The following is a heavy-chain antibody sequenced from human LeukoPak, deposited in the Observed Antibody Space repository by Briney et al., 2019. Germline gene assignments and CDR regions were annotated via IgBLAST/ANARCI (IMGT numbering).Heavy chain of an antibody. CDR2: IKQDGSET. CDR3: ARDPALDLNY. D-gene: IGHD5-18*01. CDR1: GFTFSTYW. J-gene: IGHJ4*02. V-gene: IGHV3-7*01. Sequence: GGSLRLSCAAFGFTFSTYWMSWVRQAPGKGLEWVANIKQDGSETYYVDTVKGRFTISRDNAKNSLYLQMNSLRAEDTAVYYCARDPALDLNYWGQGTLVTVSS.